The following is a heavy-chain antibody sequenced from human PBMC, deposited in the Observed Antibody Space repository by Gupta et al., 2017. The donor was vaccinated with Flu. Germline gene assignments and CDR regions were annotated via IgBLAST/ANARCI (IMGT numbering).Heavy chain of an antibody. J-gene: IGHJ6*03. V-gene: IGHV3-30*18. CDR2: ISYDGRSK. D-gene: IGHD6-6*01. Sequence: WVRQAPGKGLEWVAVISYDGRSKYYAESVKGRFSISRDDSKNTIYLQMNSLRAEDTAVYYCAKDLEASFNYYYYMDVWGKGTTVTVSS. CDR3: AKDLEASFNYYYYMDV.